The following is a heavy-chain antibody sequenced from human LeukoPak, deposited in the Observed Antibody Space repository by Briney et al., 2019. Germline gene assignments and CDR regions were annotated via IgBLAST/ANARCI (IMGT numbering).Heavy chain of an antibody. Sequence: ASVKVSCKASGYTFTSYYMHWVRQAPGQGLEWMGIINPCDGSTTYTQNFQDRVTMTRDTSTSTVYMELSSLRSEDTAVYYCARDLGGMARGVIIKGGFDYWGQGTLVTVSS. D-gene: IGHD3-10*01. J-gene: IGHJ4*02. V-gene: IGHV1-46*01. CDR2: INPCDGST. CDR3: ARDLGGMARGVIIKGGFDY. CDR1: GYTFTSYY.